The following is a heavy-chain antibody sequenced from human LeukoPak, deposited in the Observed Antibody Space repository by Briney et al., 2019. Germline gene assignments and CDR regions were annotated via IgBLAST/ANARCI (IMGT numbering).Heavy chain of an antibody. Sequence: PSETLSLTCTVSGGSISTYYWSWIRQPAGKGLEWIGRIYSGSTNYNPSLKNRVTMSVDTSKNQFSLKLSSATAADTAIYYCARVPGGATWHIDYWGQGTLVTVSS. CDR3: ARVPGGATWHIDY. CDR2: IYSGST. D-gene: IGHD3-16*01. J-gene: IGHJ4*02. V-gene: IGHV4-4*07. CDR1: GGSISTYY.